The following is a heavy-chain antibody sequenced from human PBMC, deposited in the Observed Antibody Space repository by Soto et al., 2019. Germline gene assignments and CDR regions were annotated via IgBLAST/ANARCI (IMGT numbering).Heavy chain of an antibody. Sequence: EVQLVESGGGLVQPGGSPRLSCAGSGFTFSSYWMHWVRQAPGKGLVWVSRINGDGSSTNYADSVKGRFTISRDNAKNTLYLQMNSLRAEDTAVYYCARGRQYGYYADYWGQGTLVTVSS. CDR3: ARGRQYGYYADY. CDR1: GFTFSSYW. J-gene: IGHJ4*02. D-gene: IGHD3-10*01. V-gene: IGHV3-74*01. CDR2: INGDGSST.